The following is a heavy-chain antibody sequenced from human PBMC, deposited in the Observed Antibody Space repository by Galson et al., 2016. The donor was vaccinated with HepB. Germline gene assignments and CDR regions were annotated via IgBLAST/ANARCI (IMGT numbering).Heavy chain of an antibody. CDR1: GFSFSDYN. D-gene: IGHD4-11*01. J-gene: IGHJ4*02. V-gene: IGHV3-48*02. CDR3: VRPSNERDMWDYFES. CDR2: VSGSGTTT. Sequence: SLRLSCATSGFSFSDYNMCWVRQAPGKGLEWLSYVSGSGTTTYYADSVKGRFTISRDNVKNSLDLQMNSLRDEDTAVYYCVRPSNERDMWDYFESWGQGTLVTVSS.